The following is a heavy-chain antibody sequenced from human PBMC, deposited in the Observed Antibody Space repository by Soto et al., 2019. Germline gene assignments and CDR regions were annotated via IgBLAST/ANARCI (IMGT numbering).Heavy chain of an antibody. CDR1: GGSISTNY. CDR3: ARQPGETNYYYCYGMDV. Sequence: QVQLQESGPGLVKPSETLSLTCTVSGGSISTNYWSWIRQPPGKGLEWIGYIYYTGSTNYNPSLTSRVPISVATSKTQFSLKVTSVTAADTAVYYCARQPGETNYYYCYGMDVWGQGTTVTVSS. D-gene: IGHD1-1*01. V-gene: IGHV4-59*08. CDR2: IYYTGST. J-gene: IGHJ6*02.